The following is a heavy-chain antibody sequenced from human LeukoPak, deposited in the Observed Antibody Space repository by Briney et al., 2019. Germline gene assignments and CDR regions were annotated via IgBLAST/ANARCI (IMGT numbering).Heavy chain of an antibody. CDR3: ARGRHSSSWSPIDY. CDR1: GFTFSDYW. Sequence: GGSLRLSCAASGFTFSDYWMYWVRQGPGKRLLSVSRINPDGRTAHYADSVTGRFTISRDNAKNSLYLQMNSLRAEDTAMYYCARGRHSSSWSPIDYWGQGTLVTVSS. V-gene: IGHV3-74*01. J-gene: IGHJ4*02. CDR2: INPDGRTA. D-gene: IGHD6-13*01.